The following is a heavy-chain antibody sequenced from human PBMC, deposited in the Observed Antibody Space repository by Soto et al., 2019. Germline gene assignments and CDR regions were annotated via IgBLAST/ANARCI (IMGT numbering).Heavy chain of an antibody. J-gene: IGHJ4*02. CDR3: ARGPGYYFDY. V-gene: IGHV3-30*03. CDR2: ISHDGRNT. CDR1: GFTFSDYA. Sequence: PGGSLRHSCAASGFTFSDYAMHLVRQAPGKGLECVAAISHDGRNTHYADSVKGRFTISRDNSKNTLYLQMGSLRAEDMAVYYCARGPGYYFDYWGQGTLVTVSS.